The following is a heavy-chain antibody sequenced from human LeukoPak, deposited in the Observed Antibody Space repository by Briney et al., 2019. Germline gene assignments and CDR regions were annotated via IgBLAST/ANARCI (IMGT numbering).Heavy chain of an antibody. D-gene: IGHD6-13*01. J-gene: IGHJ4*02. Sequence: GSGPTLVNPTQTLTLTCTFSGFSLSTSGMCVSWIRQPPGKALEWLARVDWDDDISYSTSLRTRLTISKDTSKNQVVLTMTNMDPVDTATYYCARAHIAAATDYFDYWGQGTLVTVSS. V-gene: IGHV2-70*11. CDR2: VDWDDDI. CDR1: GFSLSTSGMC. CDR3: ARAHIAAATDYFDY.